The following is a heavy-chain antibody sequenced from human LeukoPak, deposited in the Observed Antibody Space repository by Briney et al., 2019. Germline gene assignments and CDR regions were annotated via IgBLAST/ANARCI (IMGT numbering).Heavy chain of an antibody. CDR1: GFTFSSYA. D-gene: IGHD1-26*01. V-gene: IGHV3-30-3*01. CDR3: ARQRSYFRVYYFDY. J-gene: IGHJ4*02. Sequence: GGSLRLSCAPSGFTFSSYAMHWVRQAPGKGLEWVAVISYDGSNKYYADSVKGRFTISRDNSKNTLYLQMNSLRAEDTAVYYCARQRSYFRVYYFDYWGQGTLVTVSS. CDR2: ISYDGSNK.